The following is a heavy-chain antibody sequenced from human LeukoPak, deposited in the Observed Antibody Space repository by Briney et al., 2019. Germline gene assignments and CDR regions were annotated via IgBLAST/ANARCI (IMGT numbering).Heavy chain of an antibody. Sequence: HGESLKISCKGSGYSFTSYWIGWVRQMPGKGLEWMGIIYPGDSDTRYSPSFQGQVTISADKSISTAYLQWCSLKASDTAMYYCARHADIVVVPAATYYGMDVWGQGTTVTVSS. J-gene: IGHJ6*02. CDR2: IYPGDSDT. CDR3: ARHADIVVVPAATYYGMDV. D-gene: IGHD2-2*01. CDR1: GYSFTSYW. V-gene: IGHV5-51*01.